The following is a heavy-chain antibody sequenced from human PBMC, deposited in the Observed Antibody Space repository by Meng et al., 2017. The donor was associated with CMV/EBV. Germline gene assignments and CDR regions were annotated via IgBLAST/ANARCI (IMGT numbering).Heavy chain of an antibody. D-gene: IGHD1-14*01. CDR1: GVTFSSYS. V-gene: IGHV3-21*01. CDR3: ARDKGTGFDY. J-gene: IGHJ4*02. Sequence: GESLKISCAASGVTFSSYSMNWVRQAPGKGLEWVSSISSSSSYIYYTDSVKGRFTIYRANAKNSLYLQMNSLRAEDTAVYYCARDKGTGFDYWGQGTLVTVSS. CDR2: ISSSSSYI.